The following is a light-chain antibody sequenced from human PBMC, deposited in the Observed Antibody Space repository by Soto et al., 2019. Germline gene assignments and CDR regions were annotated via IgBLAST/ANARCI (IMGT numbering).Light chain of an antibody. CDR3: QHYICYSEA. CDR2: KAS. Sequence: DIQMTQSPSTLSASVGDRVTITCRASQTISSWLASYQQKPGKAPKLLIYKASTLKSGVPSRFSGSGSGTEFTLTISSLQPDDFATYYCQHYICYSEACGQGTKVERK. J-gene: IGKJ1*01. CDR1: QTISSW. V-gene: IGKV1-5*03.